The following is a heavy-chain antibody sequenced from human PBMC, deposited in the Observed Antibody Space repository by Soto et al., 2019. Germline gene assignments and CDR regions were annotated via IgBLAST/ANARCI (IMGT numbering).Heavy chain of an antibody. CDR1: GYSINSYG. CDR3: ARSPEWLPPEWFDP. Sequence: ASAKVTCKASGYSINSYGLSWARQAQGQGLEWMGWISAYNGNTNYAQKLQGRVTMTTDTSTSTAYMELRSLRSDDTAVYYCARSPEWLPPEWFDPWGQGTLVTVSS. CDR2: ISAYNGNT. V-gene: IGHV1-18*01. J-gene: IGHJ5*02. D-gene: IGHD5-12*01.